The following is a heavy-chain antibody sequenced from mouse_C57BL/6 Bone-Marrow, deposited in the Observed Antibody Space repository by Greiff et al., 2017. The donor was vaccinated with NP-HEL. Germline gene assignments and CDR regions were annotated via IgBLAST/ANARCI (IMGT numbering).Heavy chain of an antibody. CDR3: ARSNYYYGSSYYVDY. CDR2: IDPSDSFT. V-gene: IGHV1-50*01. CDR1: GYTFTSYW. Sequence: VQLQQPGAELVKPGASVKLSCKASGYTFTSYWMQWVKQRPGQGLEWIGEIDPSDSFTNYNQKFKGKATLTVDTSSSTAYMHLSSLTSEDAAVYYCARSNYYYGSSYYVDYWGQGTTLTVSS. J-gene: IGHJ2*01. D-gene: IGHD1-1*01.